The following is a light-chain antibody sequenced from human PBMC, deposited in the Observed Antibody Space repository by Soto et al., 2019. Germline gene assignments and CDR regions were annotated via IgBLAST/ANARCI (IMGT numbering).Light chain of an antibody. CDR3: AAWDDSLNGYV. CDR1: SSNIGSNT. CDR2: SNN. V-gene: IGLV1-44*01. J-gene: IGLJ1*01. Sequence: QSVVTQPPSASGTPGQRVTVSCSGSSSNIGSNTVNWYQHLPGTAPKLLIHSNNQRPSGVPDRISASKSGSSASLAISGLPSEDEADYYCAAWDDSLNGYVFGTGTKVTVL.